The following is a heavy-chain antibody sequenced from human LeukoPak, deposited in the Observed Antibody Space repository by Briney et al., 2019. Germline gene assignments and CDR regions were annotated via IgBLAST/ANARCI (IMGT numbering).Heavy chain of an antibody. CDR1: GFSFSSYA. J-gene: IGHJ3*02. Sequence: GRSLRLSCAASGFSFSSYAIHWVRQAPGKGLEWVALISYNGGKKDYADSVKGRFTISRDNAKNSLYLQMNSLRAEDTAVYYCARGSLDAFDIWGQGTMVTVSS. V-gene: IGHV3-30*04. CDR3: ARGSLDAFDI. CDR2: ISYNGGKK.